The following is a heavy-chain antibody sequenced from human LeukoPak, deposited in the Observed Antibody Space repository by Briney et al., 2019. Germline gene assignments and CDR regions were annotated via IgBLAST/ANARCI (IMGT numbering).Heavy chain of an antibody. V-gene: IGHV4-59*12. CDR2: IYDSGST. CDR1: GGSISGYY. CDR3: TRGPYYGSGSYYDY. J-gene: IGHJ4*02. Sequence: PSETLSLTCTISGGSISGYYWSWIRQPPGKGLEWIGYIYDSGSTNYNPSLRSRVTISLDTSKNQFSLKLRSLTAADTAVYYCTRGPYYGSGSYYDYWGQGTLVTVSS. D-gene: IGHD3-10*01.